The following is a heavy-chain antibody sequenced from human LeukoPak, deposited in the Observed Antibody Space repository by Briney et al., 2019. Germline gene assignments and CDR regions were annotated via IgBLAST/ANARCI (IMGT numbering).Heavy chain of an antibody. Sequence: PSETLSLTCTVSGVSISSYYWSWIRQPPGKGLEWIGYIYYSGSTNYNPSLKSRVTISVDTSKNQFSLKLSSVTAADTAVYYCAREIGYCSGGSCDQYNWFDPWGQGTLVTVSS. J-gene: IGHJ5*02. CDR1: GVSISSYY. CDR2: IYYSGST. CDR3: AREIGYCSGGSCDQYNWFDP. D-gene: IGHD2-15*01. V-gene: IGHV4-59*01.